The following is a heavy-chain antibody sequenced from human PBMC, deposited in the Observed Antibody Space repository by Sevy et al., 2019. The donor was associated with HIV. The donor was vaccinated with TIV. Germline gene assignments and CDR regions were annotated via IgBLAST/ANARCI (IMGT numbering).Heavy chain of an antibody. CDR3: TTTSKYCSSTSCYNT. J-gene: IGHJ6*02. CDR1: GFTFSGSA. Sequence: GGSLRLSCAASGFTFSGSAMHWVRQASGKGLEWVGRIRSKANSYATAYAASVKGRFTISRDDSKNTAYLQMNSLKTEDTAVYYCTTTSKYCSSTSCYNTWGQGTTVTVS. V-gene: IGHV3-73*01. D-gene: IGHD2-2*02. CDR2: IRSKANSYAT.